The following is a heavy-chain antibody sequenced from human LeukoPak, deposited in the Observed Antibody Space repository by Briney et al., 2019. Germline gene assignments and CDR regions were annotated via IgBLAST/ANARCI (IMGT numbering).Heavy chain of an antibody. V-gene: IGHV3-23*01. CDR3: AKPSTFGATRDAFDI. CDR2: ISGSGGST. D-gene: IGHD3-16*01. Sequence: GGSLRLSCAASGFTFSGYAMSWVRQAPGKGLEWVSAISGSGGSTYYADSVKGRFSISRDNSKNTLYLQMNSLRAEDTAVYYCAKPSTFGATRDAFDIWGQGTMVTVSS. J-gene: IGHJ3*02. CDR1: GFTFSGYA.